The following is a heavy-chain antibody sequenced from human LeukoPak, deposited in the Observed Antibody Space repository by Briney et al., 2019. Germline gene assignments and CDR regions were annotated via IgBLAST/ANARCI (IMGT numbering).Heavy chain of an antibody. CDR1: GFTFTNYG. V-gene: IGHV3-23*01. CDR3: AKAPRVIVVGDAFDI. J-gene: IGHJ3*02. D-gene: IGHD3-22*01. Sequence: PGGSLRLSCVASGFTFTNYGMSWVRQAAGKGLEWVSAISDSGGSTYCADSVEGRFTISRDNSKTTLYLQMNSLRAEDTAVYYCAKAPRVIVVGDAFDIWGQGTMVIVSS. CDR2: ISDSGGST.